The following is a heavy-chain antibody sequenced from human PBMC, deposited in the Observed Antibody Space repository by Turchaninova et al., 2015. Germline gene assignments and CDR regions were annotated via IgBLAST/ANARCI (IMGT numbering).Heavy chain of an antibody. V-gene: IGHV5-51*01. CDR2: IYPSDSDT. Sequence: VQLVQSGAEVKKPGESLKFSCEGSGNSFPNYWIGWVRQMPGKGLDWVGFIYPSDSDTRYSPSFQGHVTISADKSISTAYLQWSSLKASDTAKYYCARLPPSGYDPYYFDYWGQGTLVTVSS. CDR1: GNSFPNYW. D-gene: IGHD5-12*01. J-gene: IGHJ4*02. CDR3: ARLPPSGYDPYYFDY.